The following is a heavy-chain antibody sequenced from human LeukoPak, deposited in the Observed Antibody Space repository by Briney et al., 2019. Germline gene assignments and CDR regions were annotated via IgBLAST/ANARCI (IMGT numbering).Heavy chain of an antibody. V-gene: IGHV1-69*06. Sequence: SVKVSCKASGGTFSNYAVSWVRQAPGQGLEWMGGIIPIFGTANYAQKFQGRVTITADKSTSTAYMELSSLRSEDTAVYYCATRGGYEYGSSWYGWFDPWGQGTLVTVSS. D-gene: IGHD6-13*01. CDR1: GGTFSNYA. CDR2: IIPIFGTA. CDR3: ATRGGYEYGSSWYGWFDP. J-gene: IGHJ5*02.